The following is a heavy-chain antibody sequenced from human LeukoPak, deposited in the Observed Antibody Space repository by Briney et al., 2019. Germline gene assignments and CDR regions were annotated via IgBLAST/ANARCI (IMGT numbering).Heavy chain of an antibody. D-gene: IGHD1-26*01. CDR2: IYYSGST. Sequence: LGLSCAASGFAVSSNYMSWVRQHPGKGLEWIGYIYYSGSTYYNPSLKSRVNISVDTSKNQFSLKLNSVTAADTAVYYCARMGIVGATGYYFDYWGQGTLVTVSS. CDR3: ARMGIVGATGYYFDY. CDR1: GFAVSSNY. V-gene: IGHV4-31*02. J-gene: IGHJ4*02.